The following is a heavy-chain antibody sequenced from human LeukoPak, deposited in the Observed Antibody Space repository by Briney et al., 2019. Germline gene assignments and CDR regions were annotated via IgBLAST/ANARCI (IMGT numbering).Heavy chain of an antibody. J-gene: IGHJ3*02. V-gene: IGHV3-23*01. CDR1: GFNFNNYA. CDR3: ARGPPMVRGVIIDDAFDI. CDR2: INGGGGNT. D-gene: IGHD3-10*01. Sequence: GGSLRLSCVASGFNFNNYAMSWVRQAPGKGLEWVSGINGGGGNTYYADSVKGRFTISRDNSKSTLYLQMNSLRAEDTAVYYCARGPPMVRGVIIDDAFDIWGQGTMVTVSS.